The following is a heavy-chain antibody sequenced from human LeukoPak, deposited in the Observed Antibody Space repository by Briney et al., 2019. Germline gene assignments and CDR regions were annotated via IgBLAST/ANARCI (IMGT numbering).Heavy chain of an antibody. CDR2: IYSGGST. V-gene: IGHV3-66*01. J-gene: IGHJ4*02. CDR1: GGSITSDY. Sequence: ETLSLTCTLSGGSITSDYWSWVRQAPGKGLEWVSVIYSGGSTYYADSVKGRFTISRDNSKNTLYLQMNSLRAEDTAVYYCARDGYNDYGGRYFDYWGQGTLVTVSS. D-gene: IGHD4-23*01. CDR3: ARDGYNDYGGRYFDY.